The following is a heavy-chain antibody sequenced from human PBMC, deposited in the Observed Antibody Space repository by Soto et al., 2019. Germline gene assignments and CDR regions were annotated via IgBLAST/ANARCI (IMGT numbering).Heavy chain of an antibody. D-gene: IGHD2-2*01. Sequence: QLQLQESGPGLVKPSETLSLTCTVSGGSISDDTYYWGWIHQPPGKGLEWIGSVYYSGTSSYNPSLTSRVTMSVDTSKKQLSLRLSSVTAADTAVYYCARLHCHSPNCVPFDPWGQGTLVIVSS. J-gene: IGHJ5*02. CDR2: VYYSGTS. CDR1: GGSISDDTYY. V-gene: IGHV4-39*01. CDR3: ARLHCHSPNCVPFDP.